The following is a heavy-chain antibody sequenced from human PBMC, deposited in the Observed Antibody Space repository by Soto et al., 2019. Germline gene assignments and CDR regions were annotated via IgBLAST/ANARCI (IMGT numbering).Heavy chain of an antibody. J-gene: IGHJ4*02. CDR1: GFTFIDYY. CDR3: AKDHGFAWIQLWSILDY. D-gene: IGHD5-18*01. Sequence: PGGSLRLSCAASGFTFIDYYMSWIRQAPGKGLEWAAVISYDGSNKYYADSVKGRFTISRDNSKNTLYLQMNSLRAEDTAVYYCAKDHGFAWIQLWSILDYWGQGTLVTVSS. CDR2: ISYDGSNK. V-gene: IGHV3-30*18.